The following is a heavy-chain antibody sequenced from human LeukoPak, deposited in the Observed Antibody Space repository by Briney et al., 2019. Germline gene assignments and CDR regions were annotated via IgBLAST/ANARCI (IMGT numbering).Heavy chain of an antibody. Sequence: SETLSLTCTVSGGSMSSGSYYWSWIRQPAGEGLEWIGRIYTGGSTIYNPSLKSRVTISVDTSKNQFSLKLSSVTAADTAVYYCARESSMWPAAPVGHAFDIWGQGTMVTVSS. CDR2: IYTGGST. J-gene: IGHJ3*02. V-gene: IGHV4-61*02. D-gene: IGHD2-2*01. CDR1: GGSMSSGSYY. CDR3: ARESSMWPAAPVGHAFDI.